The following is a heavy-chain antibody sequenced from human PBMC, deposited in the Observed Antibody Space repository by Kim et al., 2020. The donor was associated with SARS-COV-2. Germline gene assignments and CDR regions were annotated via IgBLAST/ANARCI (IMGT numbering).Heavy chain of an antibody. D-gene: IGHD5-18*01. Sequence: GGSLRLSCVASGFTFSSYGMHWVRQAPGKGLEWVAVISYDGSNKYYADSVKGRFTISRDNSKNTLYLQMNSLRAEDTAVYYCARGGTVDTAFSVVGMDVWGQGTTVTVSS. CDR3: ARGGTVDTAFSVVGMDV. J-gene: IGHJ6*02. V-gene: IGHV3-33*05. CDR2: ISYDGSNK. CDR1: GFTFSSYG.